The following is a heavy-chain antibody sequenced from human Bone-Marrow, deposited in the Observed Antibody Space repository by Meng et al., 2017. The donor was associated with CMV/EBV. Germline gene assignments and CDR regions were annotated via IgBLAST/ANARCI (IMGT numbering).Heavy chain of an antibody. CDR1: GFTFSSYA. V-gene: IGHV3-30-3*01. Sequence: GESLKISCAASGFTFSSYAMNWVRQAPGKGLEWVAVISYDGSNKYYADSVKGRFTISRDNSKNTLYLQMNSLRAEDTAVYYCARVDCSSTSCSDDAFDIWGQGTMVTVSS. CDR3: ARVDCSSTSCSDDAFDI. D-gene: IGHD2-2*01. J-gene: IGHJ3*02. CDR2: ISYDGSNK.